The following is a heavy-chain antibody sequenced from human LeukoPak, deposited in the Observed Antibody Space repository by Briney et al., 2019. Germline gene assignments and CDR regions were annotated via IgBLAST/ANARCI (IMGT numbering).Heavy chain of an antibody. CDR2: IYYSGST. J-gene: IGHJ4*02. CDR1: GGSISSGDYY. CDR3: ARERSYGDYDY. Sequence: SQTLSLTCTVSGGSISSGDYYWSWIRQPPGKGLEWIGYIYYSGSTYYNPSLKSRVTISLDTSKNQFSLKLSSVTAADTAVYYCARERSYGDYDYWGQGTLVTVSS. D-gene: IGHD4-17*01. V-gene: IGHV4-30-4*01.